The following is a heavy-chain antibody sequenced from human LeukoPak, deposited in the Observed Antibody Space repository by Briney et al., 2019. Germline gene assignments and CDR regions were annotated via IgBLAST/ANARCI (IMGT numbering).Heavy chain of an antibody. CDR3: ASPRSGSYLYYFDS. D-gene: IGHD1-26*01. CDR2: ISGSGGST. CDR1: GFTFSSFA. V-gene: IGHV3-23*01. J-gene: IGHJ4*02. Sequence: GGFLRLSCAASGFTFSSFAMSWVRQAPGKGLEWVSAISGSGGSTYYADSVTGRFTISRDNSKNTLYLQMNSLRAEDTAVYYCASPRSGSYLYYFDSWGQGTLVTVSS.